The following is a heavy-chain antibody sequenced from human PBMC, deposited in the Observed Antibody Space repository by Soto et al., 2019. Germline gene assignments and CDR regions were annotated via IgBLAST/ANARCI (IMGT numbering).Heavy chain of an antibody. V-gene: IGHV3-11*01. D-gene: IGHD5-12*01. Sequence: QVQLVESGGALVKPGGSLRLSCAASGFTFSDYYVSWIRQAPGKGLEWVSYINKGGSPIYYADSVKGRFTISRDNAENSLYLQMNRLRAEDTAMYYCVRGGYDGYVKYWGRGTLVTVSS. CDR2: INKGGSPI. CDR3: VRGGYDGYVKY. CDR1: GFTFSDYY. J-gene: IGHJ4*02.